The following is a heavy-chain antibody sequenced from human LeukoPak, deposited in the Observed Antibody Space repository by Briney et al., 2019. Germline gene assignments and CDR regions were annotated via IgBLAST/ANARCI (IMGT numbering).Heavy chain of an antibody. CDR2: IYSSGST. CDR1: GFTVSSTY. Sequence: PGGSLRLSCAASGFTVSSTYMNWVRQAPGKGLEWVSIIYSSGSTYYADSVKGRFTISRDNSKNTLYLQMNSLTPEDTAVYYCARDGSPRGYYFYYMDVWGKGTTVTVSS. J-gene: IGHJ6*03. CDR3: ARDGSPRGYYFYYMDV. V-gene: IGHV3-53*01. D-gene: IGHD3-10*01.